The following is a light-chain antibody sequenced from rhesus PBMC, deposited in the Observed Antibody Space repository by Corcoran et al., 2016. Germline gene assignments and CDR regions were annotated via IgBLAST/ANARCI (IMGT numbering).Light chain of an antibody. CDR2: YAT. J-gene: IGKJ1*01. V-gene: IGKV1-25*01. Sequence: DIQMTQSPSSVSASVGDRVTITCRASQGISSYLAWFQQKPGKAPKLLIYYATTLQSGVPSRFRGSGSGTEFTLTISSLQPEDFATYYCQQYNSLPPWTFGQGTKVEIK. CDR1: QGISSY. CDR3: QQYNSLPPWT.